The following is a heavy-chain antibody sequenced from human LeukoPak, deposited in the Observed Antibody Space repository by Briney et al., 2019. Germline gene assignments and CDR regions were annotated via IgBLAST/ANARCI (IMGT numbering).Heavy chain of an antibody. D-gene: IGHD6-19*01. CDR1: GFTFSSYG. Sequence: GRSLRLSCAASGFTFSSYGMHWVPQAPGKGLEWVAVIWYDGSNKYYADSVKGRFTISRDNSKDTLYLQMNSLRAEDTAVYYCAKDQGIAVAGHHFDYWGQGTLVTVSS. J-gene: IGHJ4*02. CDR2: IWYDGSNK. V-gene: IGHV3-33*06. CDR3: AKDQGIAVAGHHFDY.